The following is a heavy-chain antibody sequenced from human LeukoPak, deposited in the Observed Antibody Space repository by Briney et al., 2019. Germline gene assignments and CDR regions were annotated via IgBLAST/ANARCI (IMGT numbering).Heavy chain of an antibody. CDR3: ARGGRWELPRPYAFDI. CDR2: IYYSGST. CDR1: GGSISSSSSY. V-gene: IGHV4-39*07. J-gene: IGHJ3*02. D-gene: IGHD1-26*01. Sequence: PETLSLTCTVSGGSISSSSSYWGWIRQPPGNGLEWIGSIYYSGSTYYNPSLKSRVTISVDTSKNQFSLKLSSVTAADTAVYYCARGGRWELPRPYAFDIWGQGTMVTVSS.